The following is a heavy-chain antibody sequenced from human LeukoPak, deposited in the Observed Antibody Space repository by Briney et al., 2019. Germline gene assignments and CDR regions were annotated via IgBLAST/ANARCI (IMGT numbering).Heavy chain of an antibody. J-gene: IGHJ6*03. CDR3: ARGGDYSSSSHRSYYYYYMDV. CDR1: GGSISSYY. D-gene: IGHD6-6*01. CDR2: IYYSGST. V-gene: IGHV4-59*08. Sequence: MPSETLSLTCTVSGGSISSYYWSWIRQPPGKGLEWIGYIYYSGSTNYNPSLKSRVTISVDTSKNQFPLKLSSVTAADTAVYYCARGGDYSSSSHRSYYYYYMDVWGKGTTVTVSS.